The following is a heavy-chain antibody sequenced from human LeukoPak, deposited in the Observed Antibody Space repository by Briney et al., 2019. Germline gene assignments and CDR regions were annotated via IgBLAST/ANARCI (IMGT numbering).Heavy chain of an antibody. J-gene: IGHJ4*02. CDR3: ARETPYSSSWTAFDY. CDR1: GFTVSRNY. D-gene: IGHD6-13*01. V-gene: IGHV3-66*01. Sequence: GGSLRLSCAASGFTVSRNYMSWVRQAPGKGLEWVSVIYSGGRTYYADSVKGRFTISRDNSKNTLYLQMNSLRAEDTAVYYCARETPYSSSWTAFDYWGQGTLVTVSS. CDR2: IYSGGRT.